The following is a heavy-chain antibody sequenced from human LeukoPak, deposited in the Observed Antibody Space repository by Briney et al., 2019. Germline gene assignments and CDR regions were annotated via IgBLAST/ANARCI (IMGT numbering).Heavy chain of an antibody. V-gene: IGHV1-2*04. Sequence: ASVKVSCKASGYTFTGHYMHWVRQAPRQGLEWMGWINPNSGGTNYAQKFQGWVTMTRDTSISTAYMELSRLTSDDTAVYYCARDVDGMDVWGKGTTLTVSS. CDR3: ARDVDGMDV. CDR1: GYTFTGHY. J-gene: IGHJ6*04. CDR2: INPNSGGT.